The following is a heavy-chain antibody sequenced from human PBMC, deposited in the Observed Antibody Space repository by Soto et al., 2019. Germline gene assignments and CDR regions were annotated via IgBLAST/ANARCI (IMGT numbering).Heavy chain of an antibody. CDR1: GYSISSGYY. V-gene: IGHV4-38-2*01. CDR3: ARGGAYGLDYFDY. CDR2: IYHSGST. Sequence: PSETLSLTCAVSGYSISSGYYWGWIRQPPGKGLEWIGSIYHSGSTYYNPSLKSRVTISVDTSKNQFSLKLSSVTAADTAVYYCARGGAYGLDYFDYCGQRTLVTVSS. D-gene: IGHD4-17*01. J-gene: IGHJ4*02.